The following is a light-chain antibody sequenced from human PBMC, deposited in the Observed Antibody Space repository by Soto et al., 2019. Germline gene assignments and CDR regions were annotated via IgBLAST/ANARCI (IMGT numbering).Light chain of an antibody. Sequence: DIVMTQSPDSLAVSLGERATFNCKSSQSILDRSKNKYYLAWYQQKSGQPPKLLIYWSSLRESGVPDRFTGRGSGTDFTLPISSLQAEDGAVYYCQQYVTSPWTFGQGTKVEI. CDR2: WSS. CDR3: QQYVTSPWT. CDR1: QSILDRSKNKYY. J-gene: IGKJ1*01. V-gene: IGKV4-1*01.